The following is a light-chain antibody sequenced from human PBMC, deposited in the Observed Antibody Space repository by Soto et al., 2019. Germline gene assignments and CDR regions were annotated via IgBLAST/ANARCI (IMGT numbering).Light chain of an antibody. J-gene: IGKJ4*01. V-gene: IGKV3-15*01. CDR3: QQYHHWPVT. CDR2: AAS. Sequence: EIVMTQSPATLSVSPGERVTLSCRASQSVTRNLAWYQHTPSQSPRLLISAASSGATGLPSRFSGSGSGTDFTLTISSLQAEDAAVYYCQQYHHWPVTFGGGTKVEIK. CDR1: QSVTRN.